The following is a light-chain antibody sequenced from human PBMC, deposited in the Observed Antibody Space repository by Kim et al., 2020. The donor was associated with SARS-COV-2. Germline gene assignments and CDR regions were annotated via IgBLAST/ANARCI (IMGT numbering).Light chain of an antibody. V-gene: IGKV2-30*02. CDR2: KVS. CDR3: MKGAHWPPT. Sequence: VVMTQSPLSLPVTLGQPASISCRSSQSLVHSDGNTYLIWFQQRPGQSPRRLIYKVSNRDSGVPDRFSASGSGTDFTLKISRVEAEDVGVYYCMKGAHWPPTFGGGTKVDIK. J-gene: IGKJ4*01. CDR1: QSLVHSDGNTY.